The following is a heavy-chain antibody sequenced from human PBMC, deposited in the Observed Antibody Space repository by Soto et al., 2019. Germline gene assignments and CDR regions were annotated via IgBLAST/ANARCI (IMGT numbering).Heavy chain of an antibody. CDR3: AGEGYCSAGSCYSHY. CDR2: IIPILGIA. D-gene: IGHD2-15*01. CDR1: GGTFSSYT. Sequence: QVQLVQSGAEVKKPGSSVKVSCKASGGTFSSYTISWVRQAPGQGLEWMGRIIPILGIANYAQKFQGRVTITADKSTSTAYMELSSLRPEDTAVYYCAGEGYCSAGSCYSHYWGQGTLVTVSS. J-gene: IGHJ4*02. V-gene: IGHV1-69*08.